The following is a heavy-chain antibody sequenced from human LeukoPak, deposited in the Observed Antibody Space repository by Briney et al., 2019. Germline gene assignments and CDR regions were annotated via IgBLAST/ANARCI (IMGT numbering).Heavy chain of an antibody. CDR1: GFAFEYYA. CDR2: ISYDGSRQ. Sequence: PGGSLRLSCAASGFAFEYYAMHWVRQAPGKGLGWLAVISYDGSRQYYTDSAKGRFTISRDNSKNRLYLQMNSLGAEDTAVYYCARGPLPLYYDFWSGSHFDYWGQGNLVTVSS. V-gene: IGHV3-30*04. CDR3: ARGPLPLYYDFWSGSHFDY. D-gene: IGHD3-3*01. J-gene: IGHJ4*02.